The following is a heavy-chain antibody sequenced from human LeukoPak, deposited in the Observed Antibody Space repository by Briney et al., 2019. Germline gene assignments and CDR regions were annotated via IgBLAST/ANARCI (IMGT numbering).Heavy chain of an antibody. D-gene: IGHD3-10*01. V-gene: IGHV4-59*08. CDR1: GGSISSYY. Sequence: SGTLSLTCTVSGGSISSYYWSWIRQPPGKGLEWIGYIYYRGSTNYNPSLKSRVTISVDTSKNQFSLKLSSVTAADTAVYYCASSYYYGSGVPWGYYYYGMDVWGQGTTVTVSS. CDR2: IYYRGST. J-gene: IGHJ6*02. CDR3: ASSYYYGSGVPWGYYYYGMDV.